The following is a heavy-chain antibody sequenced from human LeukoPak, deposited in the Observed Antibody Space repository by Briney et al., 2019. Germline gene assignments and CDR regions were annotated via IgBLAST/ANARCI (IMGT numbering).Heavy chain of an antibody. D-gene: IGHD3-22*01. CDR1: GGSVSSGSYY. CDR3: AREGYYYDSSGYPYNWFDP. Sequence: PSETLSLTCTVSGGSVSSGSYYWSWIRQPPGKGLEWIGYIYYSGSTNYNPSLKSRVTISVDTSKNQFSLKLSSVTAADTAVYYCAREGYYYDSSGYPYNWFDPWGQGTLVTVSS. CDR2: IYYSGST. J-gene: IGHJ5*02. V-gene: IGHV4-61*01.